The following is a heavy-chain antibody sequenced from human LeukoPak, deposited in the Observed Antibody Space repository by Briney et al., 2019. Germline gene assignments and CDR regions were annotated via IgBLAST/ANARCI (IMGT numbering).Heavy chain of an antibody. J-gene: IGHJ4*02. CDR2: ISGSGDIT. Sequence: PGGSLRLFCAASRFTFSSYAMRWVRHSPGKGLEWLSAISGSGDITYYADSVKGRFTVSRDNSKNTLYLQMNSLRAEDTAVYYCAKDPHSSGWYVHFYFDFWGQGTLVTVSS. CDR1: RFTFSSYA. CDR3: AKDPHSSGWYVHFYFDF. V-gene: IGHV3-23*01. D-gene: IGHD6-19*01.